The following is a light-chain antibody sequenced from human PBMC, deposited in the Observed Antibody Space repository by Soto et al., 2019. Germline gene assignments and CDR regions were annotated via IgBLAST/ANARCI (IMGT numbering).Light chain of an antibody. CDR1: QRVSSY. CDR3: QQRSNWPTIT. CDR2: DES. Sequence: EIVLTQSPATLSLSPGERATLSCRASQRVSSYLAWYQQKPGQAPRLLIYDESNTATGIPARFSGSGSGTDFTLNISSLEPEDFAVYYCQQRSNWPTITFGQGTRLEIK. V-gene: IGKV3-11*01. J-gene: IGKJ5*01.